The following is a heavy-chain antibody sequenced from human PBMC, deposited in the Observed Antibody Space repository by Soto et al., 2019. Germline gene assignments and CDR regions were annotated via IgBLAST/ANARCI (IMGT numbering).Heavy chain of an antibody. CDR3: TKASSDRYHMDV. CDR1: GFTFSNFV. J-gene: IGHJ6*03. CDR2: ITSTGGDT. V-gene: IGHV3-23*01. Sequence: EVQLLESGGGLVQPGGSLRLSCATSGFTFSNFVMRWVRQTPGKGLEWVSTITSTGGDTYYTDSVKGRFTISRNNSKNTLYLKVSSLRAEDTALYYCTKASSDRYHMDVWGQGTTVTVSS.